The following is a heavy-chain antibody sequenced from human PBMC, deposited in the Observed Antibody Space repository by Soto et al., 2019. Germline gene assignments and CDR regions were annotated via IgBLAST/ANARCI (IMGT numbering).Heavy chain of an antibody. V-gene: IGHV3-23*01. J-gene: IGHJ3*02. Sequence: GGSLRLSCAASGFTFSSYAMSWVRQAPGKGLEWVSAISGSGGSTYYADSVKGRFTISRDNSKNTLYLQMNSLRAEDTAVYYCAKHQTISVRVLEWLLSNAFDIWGQGTMVTVSS. CDR1: GFTFSSYA. CDR2: ISGSGGST. D-gene: IGHD3-3*01. CDR3: AKHQTISVRVLEWLLSNAFDI.